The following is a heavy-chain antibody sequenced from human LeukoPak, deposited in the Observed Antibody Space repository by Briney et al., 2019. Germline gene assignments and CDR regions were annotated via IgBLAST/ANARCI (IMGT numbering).Heavy chain of an antibody. CDR1: GGSISSYS. CDR3: ASASYYYYYMDV. CDR2: IFASGST. Sequence: SETLSLTCTVSGGSISSYSWSWIRQPAGKGLEWIGRIFASGSTKYNPSLKSRVTISVDTSKNQFSLKLSSVTAADTAVYYCASASYYYYYMDVWGKGTTVTISS. V-gene: IGHV4-4*07. J-gene: IGHJ6*03.